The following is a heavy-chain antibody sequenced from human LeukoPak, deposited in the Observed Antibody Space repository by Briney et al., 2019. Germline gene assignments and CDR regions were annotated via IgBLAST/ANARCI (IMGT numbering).Heavy chain of an antibody. CDR1: GGSISSSSYY. CDR2: IYYSGST. Sequence: SETLSLTCTVSGGSISSSSYYWGWIRQPPGKGLEWIGSIYYSGSTYYNPSLKSRVTISVDTSKNQFSLKLSSVTAADTAVYYCARQDIVVVVAATHAFDIWGQGTMVTVSS. CDR3: ARQDIVVVVAATHAFDI. V-gene: IGHV4-39*07. J-gene: IGHJ3*02. D-gene: IGHD2-15*01.